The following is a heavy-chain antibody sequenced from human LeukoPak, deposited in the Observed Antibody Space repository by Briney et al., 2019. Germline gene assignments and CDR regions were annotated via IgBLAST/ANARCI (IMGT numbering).Heavy chain of an antibody. V-gene: IGHV4-34*01. Sequence: PSETLSLTCAVYGGSFSGYYWSWIRQPPGKGLEWIGEINHSGSTNYNPSLKSRVTISVDTSKNQFSLKLSSVTAADTAVYYCARGRGSGSYYSYYFDYRGQGTLVTVSS. J-gene: IGHJ4*02. CDR1: GGSFSGYY. CDR2: INHSGST. CDR3: ARGRGSGSYYSYYFDY. D-gene: IGHD3-10*01.